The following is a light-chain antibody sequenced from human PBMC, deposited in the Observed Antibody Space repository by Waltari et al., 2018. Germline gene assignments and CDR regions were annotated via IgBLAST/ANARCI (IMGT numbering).Light chain of an antibody. CDR1: LLEKQY. V-gene: IGLV3-25*03. CDR2: KDN. CDR3: QSADSSGPSVV. Sequence: SYELTQPSSMSVSPGQTARITCSGTLLEKQYAYWYQQKQGQAPILVIFKDNERPSGIPERFSGSSSGTTVTLTISGVQAEDEADYYCQSADSSGPSVVFGGGTKLT. J-gene: IGLJ2*01.